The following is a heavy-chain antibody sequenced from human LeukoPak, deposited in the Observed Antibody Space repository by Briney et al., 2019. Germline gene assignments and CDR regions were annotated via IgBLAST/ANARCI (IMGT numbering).Heavy chain of an antibody. D-gene: IGHD3-3*01. CDR1: GGSISSGGYY. CDR3: ARASVTPNYDFWSGYPRPHYFDY. CDR2: IYHSGST. J-gene: IGHJ4*02. Sequence: PSETLSLTCTVSGGSISSGGYYWSWIRQPPGKGLEWIGYIYHSGSTYYNPSLKSRVTISVDRSKNQFSLKLSSVTAADTAVYYCARASVTPNYDFWSGYPRPHYFDYWGQGTLVTVSS. V-gene: IGHV4-30-2*01.